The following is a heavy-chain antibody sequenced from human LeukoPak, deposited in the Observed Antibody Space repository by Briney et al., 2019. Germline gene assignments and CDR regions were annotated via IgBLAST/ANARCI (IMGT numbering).Heavy chain of an antibody. J-gene: IGHJ4*02. CDR2: INGDGYSI. CDR3: ARGEAVAGNDH. V-gene: IGHV3-74*01. CDR1: GFTFSSYW. D-gene: IGHD6-19*01. Sequence: GGSLRLSCAASGFTFSSYWMHWVRQAPGKGLVWLSRINGDGYSISYADSVKGRFTISRDNAKKTLYLQMNSLRAEDTAMYYCARGEAVAGNDHWGQGALVTVSS.